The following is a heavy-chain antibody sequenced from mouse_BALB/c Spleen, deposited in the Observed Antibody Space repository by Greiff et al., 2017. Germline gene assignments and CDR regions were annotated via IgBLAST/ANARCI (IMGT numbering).Heavy chain of an antibody. CDR2: IFPGSGNT. J-gene: IGHJ4*01. V-gene: IGHV1-66*01. Sequence: QVQLQQPGAELVKPGASVKISCKASGYSFKSYYIHWVKQRPGQGLEWIGWIFPGSGNTKYNEKFKGKATLTADTSSSTAYMQLSSLTSEDSAVYFCARLITTRYYAMDYWGQGTSVTVSS. CDR1: GYSFKSYY. CDR3: ARLITTRYYAMDY. D-gene: IGHD2-4*01.